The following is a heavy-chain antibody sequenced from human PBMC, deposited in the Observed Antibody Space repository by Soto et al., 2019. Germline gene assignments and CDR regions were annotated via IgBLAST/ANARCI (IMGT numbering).Heavy chain of an antibody. V-gene: IGHV1-69*13. CDR2: IIAAFGTP. CDR1: GDTFYNYA. Sequence: PRPSVKVSCKASGDTFYNYAISWVRQAPGQGLEWMGGIIAAFGTPNYAQKFQGSVKITAHESTRTAYLELRSLRSEDTAFYYCAASLYYSNEGYYNFDFWGQGTPVTVSS. J-gene: IGHJ4*02. D-gene: IGHD3-22*01. CDR3: AASLYYSNEGYYNFDF.